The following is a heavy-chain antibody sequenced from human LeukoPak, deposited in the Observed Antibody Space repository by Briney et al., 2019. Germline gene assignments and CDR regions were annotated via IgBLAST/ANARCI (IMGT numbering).Heavy chain of an antibody. Sequence: PGGSLRLSCAASGFTFDDYGMSWVRQAPGKGLEWVSGINWNGGSTGYADSVKGRFTISRDNAKNSLYLQMNSLRAEDTALYYCARDNSGYGYGYIGYWGQGTLVTVSS. V-gene: IGHV3-20*04. J-gene: IGHJ4*02. CDR3: ARDNSGYGYGYIGY. CDR1: GFTFDDYG. CDR2: INWNGGST. D-gene: IGHD5-18*01.